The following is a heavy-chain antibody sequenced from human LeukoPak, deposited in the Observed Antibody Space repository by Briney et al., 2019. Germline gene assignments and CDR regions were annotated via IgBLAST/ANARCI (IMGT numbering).Heavy chain of an antibody. D-gene: IGHD3-22*01. CDR2: IKSKTDGGTT. J-gene: IGHJ4*02. CDR3: ARQDSSGCRVCLNY. V-gene: IGHV3-15*01. CDR1: GFTFSNAW. Sequence: GGSLRLSCAASGFTFSNAWMSWVRQAPGKGLEWVGRIKSKTDGGTTDYAAPVKGRFTISRDNSKNTLYLQMNSLRAEDTAVYYCARQDSSGCRVCLNYWGQGTLVTVSS.